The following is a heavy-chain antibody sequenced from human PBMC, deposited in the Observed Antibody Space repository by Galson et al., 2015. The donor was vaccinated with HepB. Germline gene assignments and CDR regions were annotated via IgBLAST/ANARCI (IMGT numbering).Heavy chain of an antibody. V-gene: IGHV4-39*01. CDR3: ARRKAVYYYGSGSYSP. CDR2: IYYSGGT. J-gene: IGHJ5*02. CDR1: GGSISSRSYY. D-gene: IGHD3-10*01. Sequence: TLSLTCPVSGGSISSRSYYWGWIRQPPGTGLEWIGSIYYSGGTYYNPSLKSRVTISVDTSKNQFSLKLSSVTAADTAVYYCARRKAVYYYGSGSYSPWGQGTLVTVSS.